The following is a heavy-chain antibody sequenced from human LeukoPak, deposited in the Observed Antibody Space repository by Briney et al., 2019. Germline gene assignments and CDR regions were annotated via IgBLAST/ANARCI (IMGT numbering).Heavy chain of an antibody. J-gene: IGHJ6*02. CDR1: GYTFTGYY. D-gene: IGHD6-19*01. CDR3: ARVYSSGWYYYYYGMDV. V-gene: IGHV1-2*02. Sequence: GASVKVSCKASGYTFTGYYMRWVRQAPGQGLEWMGWINPNSGGTNYAQKFQGRVTMTRDTSISTAYMELSRLRSDDTAVYYCARVYSSGWYYYYYGMDVWGQGTTVTVSS. CDR2: INPNSGGT.